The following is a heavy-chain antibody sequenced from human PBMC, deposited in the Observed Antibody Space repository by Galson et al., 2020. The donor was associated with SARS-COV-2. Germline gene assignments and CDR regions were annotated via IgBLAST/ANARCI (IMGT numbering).Heavy chain of an antibody. Sequence: QLGDSLKISCAASGFTFSSYAMHGVRQAPGKGLEWVAVISYDGSNKYYADSVKGRFTISRDNSKNTLYLQMNSLRAEDTAVYYCARGGNTNWFDPWGQGTLVTVSS. CDR1: GFTFSSYA. CDR2: ISYDGSNK. D-gene: IGHD4-4*01. J-gene: IGHJ5*02. CDR3: ARGGNTNWFDP. V-gene: IGHV3-30*04.